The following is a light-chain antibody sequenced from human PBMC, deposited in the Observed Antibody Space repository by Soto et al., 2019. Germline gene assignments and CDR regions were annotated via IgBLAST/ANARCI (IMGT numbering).Light chain of an antibody. J-gene: IGLJ2*01. CDR3: SSYTSSSTVV. CDR1: SSDVGGYKY. V-gene: IGLV2-14*01. Sequence: QSVLTQPASMSGSPGQSITISCTGTSSDVGGYKYVSWYQQHPGKAPKVMIYEVSNRPSGVSNRFSGSKSGNTASLTISGLQAEDEADYYCSSYTSSSTVVFGGGTKLTVL. CDR2: EVS.